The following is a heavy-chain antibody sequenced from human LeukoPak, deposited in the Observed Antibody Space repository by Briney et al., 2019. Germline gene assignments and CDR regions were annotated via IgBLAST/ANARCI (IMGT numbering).Heavy chain of an antibody. V-gene: IGHV4-59*11. D-gene: IGHD6-6*01. J-gene: IGHJ6*03. CDR3: ARGRSIAARPHYYYYYMDV. CDR1: GGSISSHY. Sequence: SETLSLTCTVSGGSISSHYWSWIRQPPGKGLEWIGYIYYSGSTNYNPSLKSRVTISVDTSKNQFSLKLSSVTAADTAVYYCARGRSIAARPHYYYYYMDVWGKGTTVTVSS. CDR2: IYYSGST.